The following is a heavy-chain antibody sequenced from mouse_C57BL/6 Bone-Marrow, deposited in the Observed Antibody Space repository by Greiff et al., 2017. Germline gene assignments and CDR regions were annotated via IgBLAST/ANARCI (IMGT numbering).Heavy chain of an antibody. J-gene: IGHJ3*01. Sequence: QVQLQQSGAELVRPGASVTLSCKASGYTFTDYEMHWVKQTPVHGLEWIGAIDPETGGTAYNQKFKGKAILTADKSSSTAYMELRSLTSDDSAVYYCTKAWFAYWGQGTLVTVSA. CDR2: IDPETGGT. CDR1: GYTFTDYE. CDR3: TKAWFAY. V-gene: IGHV1-15*01.